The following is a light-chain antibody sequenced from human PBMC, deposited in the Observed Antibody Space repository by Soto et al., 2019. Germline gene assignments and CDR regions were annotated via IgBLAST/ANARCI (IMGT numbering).Light chain of an antibody. J-gene: IGKJ5*01. V-gene: IGKV1-13*02. CDR1: QGISSA. CDR2: DIS. CDR3: QQFKTYPIT. Sequence: AIQLTQSPSSLSASIGNRVTITCRASQGISSALAWYQQKPGNSPKLLIYDISTLESGVPSRFSGSGSGTEFTLTISSLQPEDFATYYCQQFKTYPITFGQGTRLE.